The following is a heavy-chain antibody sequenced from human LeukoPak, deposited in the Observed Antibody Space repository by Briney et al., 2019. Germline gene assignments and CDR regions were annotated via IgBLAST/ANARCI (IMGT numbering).Heavy chain of an antibody. Sequence: PGGSLRLSCAASGFTVSSNYMSWVRQAPGKGLEWVSGISGNGENTYYADSVKGRFTISRDNSKNTLYLQMNSLRAEDTAVYYCAKDRDPGMLRPFDYWGQGTLVTVSS. D-gene: IGHD3-10*01. CDR1: GFTVSSNY. J-gene: IGHJ4*02. CDR3: AKDRDPGMLRPFDY. V-gene: IGHV3-23*01. CDR2: ISGNGENT.